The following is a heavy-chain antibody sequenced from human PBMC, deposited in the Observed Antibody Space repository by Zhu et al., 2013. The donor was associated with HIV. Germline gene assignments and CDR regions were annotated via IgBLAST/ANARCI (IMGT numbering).Heavy chain of an antibody. CDR1: GYTFTDYY. V-gene: IGHV1-2*02. Sequence: QVQLVQSGAEVKKPGASVKVSCKASGYTFTDYYMHWVRQAPGQGLEWMGWINPNSGGTNYAQKSQGRVTMTRDTSISTVYMELSRLRSDDTAVYYCARGRAVSRYYDSSGYGDYFDYWGQGTLVTVSS. D-gene: IGHD3-22*01. J-gene: IGHJ4*02. CDR3: ARGRAVSRYYDSSGYGDYFDY. CDR2: INPNSGGT.